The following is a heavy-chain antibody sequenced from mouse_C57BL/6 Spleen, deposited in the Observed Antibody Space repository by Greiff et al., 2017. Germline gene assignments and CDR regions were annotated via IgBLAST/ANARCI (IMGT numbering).Heavy chain of an antibody. Sequence: EVKLQESGPGLAKPSQTLSLTCSVTGYSITSDYWNWIRKFPGNKLEYMGYISYSGSTYYNPSLKSRISITRDTSKNQYYLQLNSVTTEDTDTYYCASGGGNYYWYFDVWGTGTTVTVSS. CDR3: ASGGGNYYWYFDV. J-gene: IGHJ1*03. CDR1: GYSITSDY. V-gene: IGHV3-8*01. D-gene: IGHD2-1*01. CDR2: ISYSGST.